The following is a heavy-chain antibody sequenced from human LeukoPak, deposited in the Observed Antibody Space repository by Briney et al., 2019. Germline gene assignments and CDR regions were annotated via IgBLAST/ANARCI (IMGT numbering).Heavy chain of an antibody. CDR1: GFTFSSYE. D-gene: IGHD3-10*01. CDR3: ARVRPEYYGSGSHDY. Sequence: GGSLRLSCAASGFTFSSYEMNWVRQAPGKGLEWVSYISSSGSTIYYADSVKGRFTISRDNAKNSLYLQMNSLRAEDTAVYYCARVRPEYYGSGSHDYWGQGTLVTVSS. CDR2: ISSSGSTI. V-gene: IGHV3-48*03. J-gene: IGHJ4*02.